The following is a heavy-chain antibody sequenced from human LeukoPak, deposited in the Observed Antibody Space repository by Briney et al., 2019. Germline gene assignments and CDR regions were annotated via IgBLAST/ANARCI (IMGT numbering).Heavy chain of an antibody. V-gene: IGHV4-30-2*01. J-gene: IGHJ4*02. CDR2: IYHSGST. D-gene: IGHD3-10*01. CDR3: AADYGSGSYRFDC. Sequence: SETLSLTCAVSGGSISSGDYSWSWIRQPPGKGLEWIGYIYHSGSTLYNPSLKSRVTISVDRSKNQFSLKLRSVTAADTAVYYCAADYGSGSYRFDCWGQGTLVTVSS. CDR1: GGSISSGDYS.